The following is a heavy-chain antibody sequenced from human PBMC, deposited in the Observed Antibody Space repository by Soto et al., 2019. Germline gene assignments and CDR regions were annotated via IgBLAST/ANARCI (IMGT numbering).Heavy chain of an antibody. V-gene: IGHV4-39*01. CDR2: IYYSGDT. CDR3: ARNQPQRYCSGGTCRPAYGMDV. Sequence: SDTLSRTCTVSGGSISSDSFYWAWIRQPPGKGLEWIGIIYYSGDTYYNPSLAGRLTMSVDTSNQFSLTLRSVTAADTALYYCARNQPQRYCSGGTCRPAYGMDVWGQGTTVTVSS. J-gene: IGHJ6*02. D-gene: IGHD2-15*01. CDR1: GGSISSDSFY.